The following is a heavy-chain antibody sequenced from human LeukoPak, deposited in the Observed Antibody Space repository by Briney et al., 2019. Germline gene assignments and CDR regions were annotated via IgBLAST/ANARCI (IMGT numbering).Heavy chain of an antibody. V-gene: IGHV4-59*08. CDR2: VYYSGTT. CDR3: ARQADFGRGYYDF. J-gene: IGHJ4*02. D-gene: IGHD3-3*01. Sequence: SETLSLTCIVSTGSISGYYWSWIRQTPGKGLEWIGYVYYSGTTSYTPSLKSRVTISVDTSKNQFSLKMTSVTAADTALYYCARQADFGRGYYDFWGQGTLVTVSS. CDR1: TGSISGYY.